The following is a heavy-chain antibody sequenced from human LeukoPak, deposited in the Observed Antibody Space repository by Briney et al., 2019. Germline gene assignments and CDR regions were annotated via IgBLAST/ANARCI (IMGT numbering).Heavy chain of an antibody. J-gene: IGHJ6*02. CDR1: GFTFSNYG. Sequence: GGSLRLSCAASGFTFSNYGMHWVRQAPGKGLEWVAVISYDGSKKYYADSVKGRFTMFRDNAKNTLYLQMDSLRAEDTAVYYCARDRYYYDSSGYWGREEDYYYYYGMDVWGQGTTVTVSS. CDR2: ISYDGSKK. D-gene: IGHD3-22*01. V-gene: IGHV3-30*12. CDR3: ARDRYYYDSSGYWGREEDYYYYYGMDV.